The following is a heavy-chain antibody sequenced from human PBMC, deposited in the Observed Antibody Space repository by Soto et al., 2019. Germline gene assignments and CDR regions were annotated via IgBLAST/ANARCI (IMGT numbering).Heavy chain of an antibody. Sequence: EVQLLESGGGLVQPGGSLRLSCAASGFTFSSYSMSWVRQAPGKGLEWVSVISGGGGTTYYADSVKGRFTISRDNSKNMLYLRMNSLRAEDTAVYYCAKKESGYHPFDYWGQGTLVTVSS. V-gene: IGHV3-23*01. CDR1: GFTFSSYS. D-gene: IGHD3-22*01. CDR2: ISGGGGTT. CDR3: AKKESGYHPFDY. J-gene: IGHJ4*02.